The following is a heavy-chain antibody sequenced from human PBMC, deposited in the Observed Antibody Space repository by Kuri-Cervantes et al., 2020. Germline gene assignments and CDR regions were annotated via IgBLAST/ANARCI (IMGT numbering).Heavy chain of an antibody. D-gene: IGHD3-3*01. Sequence: ASVKVSCKAPGYTFTGYYMHWVRQAPGQGLEWMGWINPNSGGTNYAQKFQGRVTMTRDMSISTAYMELSRLRSDDTAVYYCARESLDFWSGYYTNYYYGMDVWGQGTTVTVSS. CDR3: ARESLDFWSGYYTNYYYGMDV. J-gene: IGHJ6*02. CDR2: INPNSGGT. V-gene: IGHV1-2*02. CDR1: GYTFTGYY.